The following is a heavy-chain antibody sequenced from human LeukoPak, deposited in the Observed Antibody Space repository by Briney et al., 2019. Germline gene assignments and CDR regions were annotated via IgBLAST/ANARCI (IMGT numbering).Heavy chain of an antibody. J-gene: IGHJ4*02. V-gene: IGHV3-15*01. D-gene: IGHD1-26*01. Sequence: SGGSLRLSCVASGFTFSSSWMTWVRQAPGKGLEWVGRIKSKTDGGTTDYAAPVKGRFTISRDDSKNTLYLQMNSLKTEDTAVYYCTTDREWELLFDYWGQGTLVTVSS. CDR1: GFTFSSSW. CDR3: TTDREWELLFDY. CDR2: IKSKTDGGTT.